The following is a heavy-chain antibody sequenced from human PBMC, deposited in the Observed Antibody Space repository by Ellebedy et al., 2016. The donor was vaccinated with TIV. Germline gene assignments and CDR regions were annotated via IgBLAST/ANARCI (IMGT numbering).Heavy chain of an antibody. Sequence: GGSLRLSCVASGFTFRSHGIYWVRQAPGKGLEWVAVISSDGSNKYYADSVKGRFTISRDNSKNTLYLQMNSLRTDDMAVYYCARGGSSGSSDYWGQGTLVTGSS. CDR1: GFTFRSHG. D-gene: IGHD3-10*01. CDR2: ISSDGSNK. CDR3: ARGGSSGSSDY. J-gene: IGHJ4*02. V-gene: IGHV3-30*03.